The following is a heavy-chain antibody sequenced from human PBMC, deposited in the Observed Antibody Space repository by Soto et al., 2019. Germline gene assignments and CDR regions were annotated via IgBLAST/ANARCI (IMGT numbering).Heavy chain of an antibody. CDR2: MHHTQGT. CDR3: ARVPFVGSFDWLDP. Sequence: PSETLSLTCSVSGASISSYYWTWIRQPPGGGLEWIGYMHHTQGTNDNPSLRGRVHMSIDTSMNQFSLRLTSVTAADTAVYYCARVPFVGSFDWLDPWGHGTLVTVSS. V-gene: IGHV4-59*01. CDR1: GASISSYY. D-gene: IGHD3-9*01. J-gene: IGHJ5*02.